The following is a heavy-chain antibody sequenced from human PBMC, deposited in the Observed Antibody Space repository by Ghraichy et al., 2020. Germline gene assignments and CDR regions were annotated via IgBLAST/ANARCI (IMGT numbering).Heavy chain of an antibody. J-gene: IGHJ4*02. CDR1: GFTFSSYA. CDR2: ISYDGSNK. D-gene: IGHD2-2*01. V-gene: IGHV3-30*04. Sequence: GGSLRLSCAASGFTFSSYAMHWVRQAPGKGLEWVAVISYDGSNKYYADSVKGRFTISRDNSKNTLYLQMNSLRAEDTAVYYCARAYAQYQLLPYVGFGFWGQGTLVTVSS. CDR3: ARAYAQYQLLPYVGFGF.